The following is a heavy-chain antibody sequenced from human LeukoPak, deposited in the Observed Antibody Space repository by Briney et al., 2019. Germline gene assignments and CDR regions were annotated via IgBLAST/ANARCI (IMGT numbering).Heavy chain of an antibody. D-gene: IGHD2-15*01. Sequence: GGSLRLSCAASGFTFSNAWMSWVRQAPAKGLEWVGRIKSKTDGGTTDYAAPVKGRFTISRDGSKNTLYLKVNSLKTEDTAVYYCTGVAGDYWGQRTLITDSS. J-gene: IGHJ4*02. CDR2: IKSKTDGGTT. CDR3: TGVAGDY. CDR1: GFTFSNAW. V-gene: IGHV3-15*01.